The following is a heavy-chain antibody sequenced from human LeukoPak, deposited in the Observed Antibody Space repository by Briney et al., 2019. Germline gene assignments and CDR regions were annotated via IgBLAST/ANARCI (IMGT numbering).Heavy chain of an antibody. J-gene: IGHJ6*02. CDR2: IYYSGST. CDR3: GAAAGGDYYGMDV. V-gene: IGHV4-61*08. D-gene: IGHD6-13*01. CDR1: GGSISSGGYY. Sequence: SETLSLTCTVSGGSISSGGYYWSWIRQHPGKGLEWIGYIYYSGSTNYNPSLKSRVTISVDTSKNQFSLKLSSVTAADTAVYYCGAAAGGDYYGMDVWGQGTTVTVSS.